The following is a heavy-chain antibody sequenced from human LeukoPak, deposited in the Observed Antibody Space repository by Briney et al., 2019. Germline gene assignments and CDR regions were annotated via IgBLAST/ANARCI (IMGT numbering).Heavy chain of an antibody. D-gene: IGHD3-16*02. Sequence: ASVKVSCKAAGYTFTSYDINSVRQATGQGLEWMGRMNPNSGNTGYAQKFQGRVTITRNTSISTAYMELSSLRSEDTAVYYCARGQGYYDYVWGSYRSSPFDYWGQGTLVTVSS. CDR1: GYTFTSYD. CDR3: ARGQGYYDYVWGSYRSSPFDY. V-gene: IGHV1-8*03. J-gene: IGHJ4*02. CDR2: MNPNSGNT.